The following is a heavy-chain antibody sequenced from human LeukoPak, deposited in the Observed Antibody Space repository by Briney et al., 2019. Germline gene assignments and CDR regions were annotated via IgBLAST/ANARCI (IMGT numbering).Heavy chain of an antibody. D-gene: IGHD5-24*01. Sequence: PGGSLRLSCAASGFTFSSYSMNWVRQAPGKGLEWVSSISSSSSYIYYADSVKGRFTISRDNAKNSLYLQMNSLRAEDTAVYYCAAEGTMATISHDYWGQGTLVTVSS. J-gene: IGHJ4*02. CDR3: AAEGTMATISHDY. CDR2: ISSSSSYI. CDR1: GFTFSSYS. V-gene: IGHV3-21*01.